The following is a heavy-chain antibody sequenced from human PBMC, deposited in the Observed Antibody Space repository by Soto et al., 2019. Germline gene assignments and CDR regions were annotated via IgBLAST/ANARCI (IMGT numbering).Heavy chain of an antibody. CDR3: ARAARWLQSRYFDL. CDR1: GFTFSNYD. D-gene: IGHD5-12*01. CDR2: IDIAGAT. J-gene: IGHJ2*01. V-gene: IGHV3-13*01. Sequence: GGSLRLACAASGFTFSNYDMHWVRQTTGKGLEWVSAIDIAGATYYPDSLKGRFTISREKAKNSLYLQMNSLRADDTAVYYCARAARWLQSRYFDLWGRGTLVTVSS.